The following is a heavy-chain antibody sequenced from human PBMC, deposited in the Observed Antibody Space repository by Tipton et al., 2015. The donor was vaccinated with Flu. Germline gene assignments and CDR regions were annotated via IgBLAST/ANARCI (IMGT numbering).Heavy chain of an antibody. Sequence: QLVQSGAEVKKPGASVKVSCKASGYTFTSYGISWVRQAPGQGLEWMGWISAYNGNTNYAQKLQGRVTMTTDTSTSTAYMELRSLRSDDTAVYYCARDQFTGLGELLASYYSYGMDVWGQGTTVTVSS. V-gene: IGHV1-18*01. CDR1: GYTFTSYG. CDR3: ARDQFTGLGELLASYYSYGMDV. D-gene: IGHD3-10*01. CDR2: ISAYNGNT. J-gene: IGHJ6*02.